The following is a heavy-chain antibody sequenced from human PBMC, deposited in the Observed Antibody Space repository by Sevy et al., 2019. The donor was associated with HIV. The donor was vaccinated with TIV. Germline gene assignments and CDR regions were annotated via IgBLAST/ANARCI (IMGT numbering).Heavy chain of an antibody. V-gene: IGHV3-21*01. J-gene: IGHJ4*02. D-gene: IGHD3-16*01. CDR2: ISFTT. CDR1: GFSVGSYS. Sequence: GGSLRLSCAASGFSVGSYSMNWVRQAPGKGLEWVSFISFTTNVDSVKGRFTISRDNAKNYVYLQMNSLRAEDTAVYYCSSGGGYWGQGTLVTVSS. CDR3: SSGGGY.